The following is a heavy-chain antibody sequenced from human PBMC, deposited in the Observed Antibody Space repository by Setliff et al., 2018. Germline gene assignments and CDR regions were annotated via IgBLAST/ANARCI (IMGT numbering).Heavy chain of an antibody. CDR3: ARERMYYNFWSGYSDY. Sequence: SETLSLTCAVSGGSISSSSYYWGWIRQPPGKGLEWIGSIYYSGSTYYNPSLKSRVTISVDTSKNQFSLKLSSVTAADTAVYYCARERMYYNFWSGYSDYWGQGTLVTVSS. D-gene: IGHD3-3*01. CDR2: IYYSGST. J-gene: IGHJ4*02. CDR1: GGSISSSSYY. V-gene: IGHV4-39*07.